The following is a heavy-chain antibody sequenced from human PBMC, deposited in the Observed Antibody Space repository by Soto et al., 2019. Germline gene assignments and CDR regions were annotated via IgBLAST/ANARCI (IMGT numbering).Heavy chain of an antibody. J-gene: IGHJ4*02. CDR1: SHSLSSGGYY. CDR3: ARDWGSSGWPN. Sequence: PSETLSLTCTVSSHSLSSGGYYWSWIRQQPGKGLEWLAYIYFTGSTLYNPSLKSRLAMSLDTSKNQFSLKLASVTATDTAIYYCARDWGSSGWPNWGQGTLVTVSS. V-gene: IGHV4-31*03. D-gene: IGHD6-19*01. CDR2: IYFTGST.